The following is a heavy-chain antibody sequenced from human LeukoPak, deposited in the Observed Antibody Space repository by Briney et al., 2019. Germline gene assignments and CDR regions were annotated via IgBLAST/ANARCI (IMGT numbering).Heavy chain of an antibody. D-gene: IGHD2-2*02. CDR1: GGSISSGGYY. V-gene: IGHV4-31*02. CDR3: ARANFNIVVVPAAIELNWFDP. J-gene: IGHJ5*02. Sequence: SETLSLTCTVSGGSISSGGYYWSSIRQHPGKGLEWIGYIYYSGSTYYHPSLKSRVTISVDTSKNQFSIKLSSVTATDTAVYYCARANFNIVVVPAAIELNWFDPWGQGTLVTVSS. CDR2: IYYSGST.